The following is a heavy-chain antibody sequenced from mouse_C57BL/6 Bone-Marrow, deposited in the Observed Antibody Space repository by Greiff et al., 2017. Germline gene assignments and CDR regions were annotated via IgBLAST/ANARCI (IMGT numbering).Heavy chain of an antibody. J-gene: IGHJ3*01. Sequence: EVHLVESGGGLVKPGGSLKLSCAASGFTFSSYAMSWVRQTPEKRLEWVATISAGGSYTYYPDNVKGRFTISRDNAKNNLYLQMSHLKSEDTAMYYCERDPWFAYWGQGTLVTVSA. CDR1: GFTFSSYA. V-gene: IGHV5-4*01. CDR3: ERDPWFAY. CDR2: ISAGGSYT.